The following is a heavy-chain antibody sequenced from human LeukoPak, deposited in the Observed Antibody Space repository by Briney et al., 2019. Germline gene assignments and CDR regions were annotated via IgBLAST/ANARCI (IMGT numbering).Heavy chain of an antibody. CDR2: KSYDGSNK. Sequence: GGSLRLSCAASGFTFSSYAMHWVRQAPGKGLEWVAVKSYDGSNKYYADSVKGRFTISRDNSKNTLYLQMNSLRAEDTAVYYCARGGGYSYGYGAFDIWGPGTMVTVSS. J-gene: IGHJ3*02. V-gene: IGHV3-30-3*01. CDR3: ARGGGYSYGYGAFDI. CDR1: GFTFSSYA. D-gene: IGHD5-18*01.